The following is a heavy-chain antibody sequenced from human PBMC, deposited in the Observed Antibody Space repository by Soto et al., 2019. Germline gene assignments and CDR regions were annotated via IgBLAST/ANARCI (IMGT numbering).Heavy chain of an antibody. Sequence: QVQLVESGGGVVQPGRSLRLSCAASGFTFSTYAMHWVRQAPGKGLEWVAVISYDGTNKYYPDSVKGRFTISRDNSKNTLYLQMNSLRAEDTAVYYCARPPGDGDDRLEYWGQGTLVTVSS. D-gene: IGHD4-17*01. V-gene: IGHV3-30-3*01. CDR1: GFTFSTYA. CDR3: ARPPGDGDDRLEY. J-gene: IGHJ4*02. CDR2: ISYDGTNK.